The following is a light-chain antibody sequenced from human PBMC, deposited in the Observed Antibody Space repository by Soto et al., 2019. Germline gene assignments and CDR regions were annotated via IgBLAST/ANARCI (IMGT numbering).Light chain of an antibody. V-gene: IGKV1-5*03. CDR3: QHYNSYSEA. J-gene: IGKJ1*01. Sequence: DIQMTQSPSSLSASVGDRVTISCQASQDISNYLSWYQQKPGKAPKLLIYKASTLKSGVPSRFSGSGSGTEFTLTISSLQPDDFATYYCQHYNSYSEAFGQGGKV. CDR1: QDISNY. CDR2: KAS.